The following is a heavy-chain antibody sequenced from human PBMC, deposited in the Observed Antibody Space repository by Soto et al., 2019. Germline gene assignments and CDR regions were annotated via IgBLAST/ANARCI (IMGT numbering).Heavy chain of an antibody. Sequence: SETLSLTCTVSGGSISSYYWSWIRQPPGKGLEWIGYIYYSGSTNYNPSLKSRVTISVDTSKNQFSLNLSSVTAADTAVYYCASRPKTPRTQNYCFAYWGQGTLVTV. D-gene: IGHD1-1*01. CDR1: GGSISSYY. CDR3: ASRPKTPRTQNYCFAY. J-gene: IGHJ4*02. V-gene: IGHV4-59*12. CDR2: IYYSGST.